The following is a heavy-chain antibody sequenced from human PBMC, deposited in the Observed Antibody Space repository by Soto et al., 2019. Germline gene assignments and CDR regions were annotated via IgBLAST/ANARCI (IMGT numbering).Heavy chain of an antibody. J-gene: IGHJ5*02. CDR3: ARGGHSSGWYWWFGP. V-gene: IGHV4-34*01. CDR1: VGSFSGYY. Sequence: PSESLSVTCTVDVGSFSGYYLDWIRQPPGKGLEWIGEINHSGSTNYNPSLKSRVTISVDTSKNQFSLKLSSVTAADTAVYYCARGGHSSGWYWWFGPWGQGPPVTAPS. D-gene: IGHD6-19*01. CDR2: INHSGST.